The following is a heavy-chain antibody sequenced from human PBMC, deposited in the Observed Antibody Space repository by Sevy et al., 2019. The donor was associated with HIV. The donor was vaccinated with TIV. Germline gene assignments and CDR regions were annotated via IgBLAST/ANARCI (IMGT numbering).Heavy chain of an antibody. J-gene: IGHJ4*02. CDR2: ISYDGSNK. CDR3: AKGLSGGSY. CDR1: GFTFSSYG. D-gene: IGHD2-15*01. V-gene: IGHV3-30*18. Sequence: GGSLRLSCAASGFTFSSYGMHWVRQAPGKGLEWVAVISYDGSNKYYADSAKGRFTISRDNSKNTLYLQMNSLRAEDTAVYYCAKGLSGGSYWGQGTLVTVSS.